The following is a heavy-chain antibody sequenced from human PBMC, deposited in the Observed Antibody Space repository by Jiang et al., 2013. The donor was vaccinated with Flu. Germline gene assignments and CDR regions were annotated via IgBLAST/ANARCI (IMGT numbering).Heavy chain of an antibody. V-gene: IGHV3-23*01. CDR2: ISGSGGST. CDR3: AKDLGYGDYQDAFDI. D-gene: IGHD4-17*01. J-gene: IGHJ3*02. CDR1: GFTFSSYA. Sequence: GFTFSSYAMSWVRQAPGKGLEWVSAISGSGGSTYYADSVKGRFTISRDNSKNTLYLQMNSLRAEDTAVYYCAKDLGYGDYQDAFDIWGQGTMVTVSS.